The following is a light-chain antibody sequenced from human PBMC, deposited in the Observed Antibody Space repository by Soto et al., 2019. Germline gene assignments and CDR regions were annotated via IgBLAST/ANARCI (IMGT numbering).Light chain of an antibody. CDR1: RSNIGSNS. V-gene: IGLV1-44*01. CDR3: AAWDDSLNGCV. Sequence: QSVLTQPPSASGTPGQRVTISCSGSRSNIGSNSINWYQQLPGKAPKVLIYSNNQRPSGVPDRFSGSKSGTSASLAISGLQSDDEAEYHCAAWDDSLNGCVFGGGTKLTVL. J-gene: IGLJ3*02. CDR2: SNN.